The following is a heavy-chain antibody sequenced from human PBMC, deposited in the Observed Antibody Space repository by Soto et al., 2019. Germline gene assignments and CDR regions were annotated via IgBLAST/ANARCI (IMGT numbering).Heavy chain of an antibody. J-gene: IGHJ4*02. CDR1: GYTFTSYG. Sequence: QVQLVQSGAEVKKPGASVKVSCKASGYTFTSYGISWVRQAPGHGLEWMGWISAYNGNTNYAQKLQGRVTMTTDTSTSSAYMELRSLRSDDTAVYYCARDRMRFSSGYCDFDYWRQGTLITVSS. CDR3: ARDRMRFSSGYCDFDY. D-gene: IGHD3-3*01. V-gene: IGHV1-18*01. CDR2: ISAYNGNT.